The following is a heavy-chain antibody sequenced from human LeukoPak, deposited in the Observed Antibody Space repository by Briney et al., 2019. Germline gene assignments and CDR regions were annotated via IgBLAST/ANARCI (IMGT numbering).Heavy chain of an antibody. Sequence: GGSLRLSCAASGVTFSSDGMHWVRQAPGKGLEWGAVIWYDGSNKYYADSVKDRFTISRDNSKNTLYLQMNSLRAEDTAVYYCAKGGSDYGGNSFDYWGQGTLVTVSS. CDR1: GVTFSSDG. D-gene: IGHD4-23*01. CDR3: AKGGSDYGGNSFDY. V-gene: IGHV3-33*06. CDR2: IWYDGSNK. J-gene: IGHJ4*02.